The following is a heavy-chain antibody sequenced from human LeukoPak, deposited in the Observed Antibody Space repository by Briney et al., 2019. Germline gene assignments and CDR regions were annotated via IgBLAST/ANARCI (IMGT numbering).Heavy chain of an antibody. CDR2: INWNGGST. J-gene: IGHJ4*02. CDR3: ARVVGSGSYPNSIFDY. CDR1: GFTFDDYG. Sequence: PGGSLRLSCAASGFTFDDYGMSWVRQAPGKGLEWVSGINWNGGSTGYADSVKGRFTISRDNAKNSLYLQMNSLRAEDTALYYCARVVGSGSYPNSIFDYWGQGTLVTVSS. V-gene: IGHV3-20*04. D-gene: IGHD3-10*01.